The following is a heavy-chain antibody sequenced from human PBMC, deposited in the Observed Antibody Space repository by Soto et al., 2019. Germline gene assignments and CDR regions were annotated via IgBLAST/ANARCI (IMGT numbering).Heavy chain of an antibody. V-gene: IGHV4-4*02. CDR3: ATKVYGSGIYYYYMDV. CDR2: IYHSGNT. Sequence: TLSLTCAVSGVSIISTNWWSWVRQPPGKGLEWIGEIYHSGNTNYAPSLKSRVTISVDKSKNQFSLKLSSVTAADTAVYYCATKVYGSGIYYYYMDVWGKGTTVTVSS. CDR1: GVSIISTNW. J-gene: IGHJ6*03. D-gene: IGHD3-10*01.